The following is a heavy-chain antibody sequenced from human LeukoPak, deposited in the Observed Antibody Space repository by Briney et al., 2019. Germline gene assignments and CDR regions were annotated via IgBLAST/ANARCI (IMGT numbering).Heavy chain of an antibody. CDR2: ISSSSSYI. Sequence: PGGSLRLSCAASGFTFSSYSMNWVRQAPGKGLEWVSSISSSSSYIYYADSVKGRFTISRDNAKNSLYLQMNSLRAEDTAVYYCARAHGYSSSSFDYWGQGTLVTVSS. CDR3: ARAHGYSSSSFDY. CDR1: GFTFSSYS. D-gene: IGHD6-13*01. J-gene: IGHJ4*02. V-gene: IGHV3-21*01.